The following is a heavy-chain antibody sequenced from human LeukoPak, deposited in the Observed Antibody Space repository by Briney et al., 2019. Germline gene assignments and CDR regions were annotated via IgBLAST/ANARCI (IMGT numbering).Heavy chain of an antibody. J-gene: IGHJ4*02. CDR3: AKVSKQRPDGYLDF. CDR2: IYGSGQTT. D-gene: IGHD6-25*01. CDR1: GFTFTIYA. V-gene: IGHV3-23*01. Sequence: PGGSLRLSCAASGFTFTIYAMTWVRQAPGKGLEWVSGIYGSGQTTYYADSVKGRFTISRDNSKNTLYLQMSSLRLGDTAVYYCAKVSKQRPDGYLDFWGQGALVTVSS.